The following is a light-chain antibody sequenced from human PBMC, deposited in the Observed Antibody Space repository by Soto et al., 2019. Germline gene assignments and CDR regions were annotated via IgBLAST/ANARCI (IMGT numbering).Light chain of an antibody. CDR3: CSYSDTNTYV. V-gene: IGLV2-23*02. CDR1: TNDVAFYSL. Sequence: QSALTQPASVSGSPGQSISISCTGTTNDVAFYSLVSWFQQHPGKAPKLIIYEVTERPSGVSSRFSGSKSGNTASLTISGLQAEYEADYYCCSYSDTNTYVFGSGTKVTVL. J-gene: IGLJ1*01. CDR2: EVT.